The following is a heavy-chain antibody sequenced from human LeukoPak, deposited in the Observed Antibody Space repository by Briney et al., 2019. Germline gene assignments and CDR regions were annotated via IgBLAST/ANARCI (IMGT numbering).Heavy chain of an antibody. J-gene: IGHJ4*02. CDR2: MNPNSGNT. Sequence: GASVKVSCKASGYTFTSYDINWVRQATGQGLEWMGWMNPNSGNTGYAQKFQGRVTMTRNTSISTAYMELSSLRSEDTAVYYCARAEIGVTSYYFDYWGQGTLVTVSS. CDR1: GYTFTSYD. V-gene: IGHV1-8*01. D-gene: IGHD3-3*01. CDR3: ARAEIGVTSYYFDY.